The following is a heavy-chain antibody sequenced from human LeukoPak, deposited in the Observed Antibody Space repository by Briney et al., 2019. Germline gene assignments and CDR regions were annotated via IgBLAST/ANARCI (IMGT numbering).Heavy chain of an antibody. CDR3: ARSYGSGTYPFDY. Sequence: PGGSLRHSCAASGFTFSDHYMDWVRQAPGKGLEWVGRTRKKVNSYTTEYAASVKGRFTISRDDSKNSLYLQMNSLKTEDTAVYYCARSYGSGTYPFDYWGQGTLVTVSS. J-gene: IGHJ4*02. D-gene: IGHD3-10*01. CDR2: TRKKVNSYTT. V-gene: IGHV3-72*01. CDR1: GFTFSDHY.